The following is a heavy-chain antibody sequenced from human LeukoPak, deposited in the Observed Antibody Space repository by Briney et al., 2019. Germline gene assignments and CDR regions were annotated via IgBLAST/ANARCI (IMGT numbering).Heavy chain of an antibody. V-gene: IGHV4-59*08. CDR2: IYYSGST. CDR1: GGSISSYY. CDR3: ARLGNAYWYFDL. D-gene: IGHD4-23*01. Sequence: PSETLSLTCTVSGGSISSYYWSWIRQPPGKGLEWIGYIYYSGSTNYNPSLKSRVTISVDTSKNQLSLKLSSVTAADTAVYYCARLGNAYWYFDLWGRGTLVTVSS. J-gene: IGHJ2*01.